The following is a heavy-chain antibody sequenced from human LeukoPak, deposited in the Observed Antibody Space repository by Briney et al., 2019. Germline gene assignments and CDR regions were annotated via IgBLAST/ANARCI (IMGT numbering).Heavy chain of an antibody. J-gene: IGHJ4*02. CDR3: ARGPYSSSWGVDY. V-gene: IGHV1-2*06. Sequence: GASVKVSCKASGYTFTGYYMHWVRQAPGQGLEWMGRINPNSGGTNYAQKFQGRVTMTRDTPTSTAYMELSRLRSDDTAVYYCARGPYSSSWGVDYWGQGTLVTVSS. D-gene: IGHD6-13*01. CDR1: GYTFTGYY. CDR2: INPNSGGT.